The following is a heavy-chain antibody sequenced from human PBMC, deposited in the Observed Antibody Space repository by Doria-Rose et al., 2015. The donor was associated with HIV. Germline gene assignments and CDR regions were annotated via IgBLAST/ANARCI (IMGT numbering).Heavy chain of an antibody. CDR3: AKDRVRVVQAATTLDF. CDR2: INVDNGNT. D-gene: IGHD2-2*01. V-gene: IGHV1-3*01. Sequence: QVQLVQSGAEVKKPGASVRVSCKASGYTFTRYAMHWVRQAPGQRPEWMGWINVDNGNTDFSQKFQGRLTITRDTSASTACMELSSLTSDDTAVYYCAKDRVRVVQAATTLDFWGQGTLVTVSS. J-gene: IGHJ4*02. CDR1: GYTFTRYA.